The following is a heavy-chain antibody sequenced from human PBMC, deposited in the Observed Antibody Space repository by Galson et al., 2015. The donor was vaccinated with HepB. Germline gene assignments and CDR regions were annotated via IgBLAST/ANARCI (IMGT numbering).Heavy chain of an antibody. CDR2: IKSKTDGGTT. Sequence: SLRLSCAASGFTFSNAWMSWVRQAPGKGLEWVGRIKSKTDGGTTDYAAPVKGRFTISRDDSKNTLYLQMNSLKTEDTAVYYCTTDVVAGPYYYYYYGMDVWGQGTTVTVSS. CDR1: GFTFSNAW. D-gene: IGHD6-19*01. J-gene: IGHJ6*02. CDR3: TTDVVAGPYYYYYYGMDV. V-gene: IGHV3-15*01.